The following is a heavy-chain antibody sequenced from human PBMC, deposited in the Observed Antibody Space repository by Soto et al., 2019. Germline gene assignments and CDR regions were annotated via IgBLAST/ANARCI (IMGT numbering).Heavy chain of an antibody. D-gene: IGHD3-3*01. CDR1: GYTFTSYG. V-gene: IGHV1-18*01. J-gene: IGHJ5*01. CDR2: ISAYNGNT. Sequence: ASVKVSCKSSGYTFTSYGISWVQQAPGQGLEWMGWISAYNGNTNYAQKLQGRVTMTTDTSTSTAYMELRSLRSDDTAVYYCARASLDYDFWSGYYVNWFDSWGQGTLVTVSS. CDR3: ARASLDYDFWSGYYVNWFDS.